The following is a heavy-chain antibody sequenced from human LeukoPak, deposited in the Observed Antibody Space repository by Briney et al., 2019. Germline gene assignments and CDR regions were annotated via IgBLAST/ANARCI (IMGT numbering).Heavy chain of an antibody. D-gene: IGHD3-10*01. CDR1: GYTFTSYG. V-gene: IGHV1-18*01. CDR3: ARDNRPQVRGVIMSWFDP. J-gene: IGHJ5*02. CDR2: ISAYNGNT. Sequence: GASVKVSCKASGYTFTSYGISWVRQAPGQGLEWMGWISAYNGNTNYAQKLQGRVTMTTDTSTSTAYMELRSLRSDDTAVYYCARDNRPQVRGVIMSWFDPWGQGTLVTVSS.